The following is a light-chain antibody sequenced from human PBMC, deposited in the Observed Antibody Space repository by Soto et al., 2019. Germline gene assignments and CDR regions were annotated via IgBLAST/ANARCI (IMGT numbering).Light chain of an antibody. J-gene: IGKJ5*01. V-gene: IGKV1-5*03. CDR3: QQYNSYSLT. Sequence: IQMTQSTSTLSASVGDRVTITCRASQSISSWLAWYQQKPGKAPKLLIYKASSLESGVPSRFSGSGSGTEFTLTISSLQPDDFATYYCQQYNSYSLTFGQGTRLENK. CDR1: QSISSW. CDR2: KAS.